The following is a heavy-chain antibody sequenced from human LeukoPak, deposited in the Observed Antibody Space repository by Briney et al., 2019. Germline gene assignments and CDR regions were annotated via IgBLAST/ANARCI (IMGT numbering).Heavy chain of an antibody. D-gene: IGHD6-19*01. CDR3: ATGGIAVAQWDAFDI. J-gene: IGHJ3*02. CDR2: VDPEDGET. Sequence: ASVKVSCKXSGYTFTDYYMHWVQQAPGKGLEWMGLVDPEDGETIYSEKFQGRVTITADTSTDTAYMELSSLRSEDTAVYYCATGGIAVAQWDAFDIWGQGTMVTVSS. CDR1: GYTFTDYY. V-gene: IGHV1-69-2*01.